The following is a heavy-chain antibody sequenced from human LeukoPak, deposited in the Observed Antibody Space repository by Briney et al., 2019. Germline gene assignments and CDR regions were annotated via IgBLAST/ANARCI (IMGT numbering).Heavy chain of an antibody. D-gene: IGHD6-13*01. V-gene: IGHV3-21*01. J-gene: IGHJ4*02. Sequence: GRSLRLSRAASGFTFTGYSMNWVRQAPGKGLEWVSSISSSSSYIYYADSVKGRFTISRDNAKNSLYLQMNSLRAEDTAVYYCARANYQRRAAAGSPFYCWGQGTLVTAAS. CDR2: ISSSSSYI. CDR3: ARANYQRRAAAGSPFYC. CDR1: GFTFTGYS.